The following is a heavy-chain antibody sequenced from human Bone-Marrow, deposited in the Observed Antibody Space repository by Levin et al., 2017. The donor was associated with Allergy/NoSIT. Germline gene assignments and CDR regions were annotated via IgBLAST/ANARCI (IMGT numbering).Heavy chain of an antibody. D-gene: IGHD2-15*01. CDR2: IYPGDSDV. V-gene: IGHV5-51*01. Sequence: GGSLRLSCQGTGYDFPYYWIGWVRQMPGKGLEWIGVIYPGDSDVKYSPAFRGQVTISADEASRTAYLQWRSLKASDTAMYYCAASVVVVAAATQVDAFDFWGQGTMVTVSS. J-gene: IGHJ3*01. CDR3: AASVVVVAAATQVDAFDF. CDR1: GYDFPYYW.